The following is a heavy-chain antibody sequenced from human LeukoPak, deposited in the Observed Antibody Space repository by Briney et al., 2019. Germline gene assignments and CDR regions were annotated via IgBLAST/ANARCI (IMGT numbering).Heavy chain of an antibody. D-gene: IGHD3-3*01. CDR1: GGSVSSGDYY. CDR3: ARVGSGYYTYWFDP. J-gene: IGHJ5*02. CDR2: IYYSGST. Sequence: SETLSLTCTVSGGSVSSGDYYWSWIRQPPGKRLEWIGYIYYSGSTYYNPSLKRRATISVDTSKNKFSLKLSSVTAVDTAVYYCARVGSGYYTYWFDPWGQGTLVTVSS. V-gene: IGHV4-30-4*02.